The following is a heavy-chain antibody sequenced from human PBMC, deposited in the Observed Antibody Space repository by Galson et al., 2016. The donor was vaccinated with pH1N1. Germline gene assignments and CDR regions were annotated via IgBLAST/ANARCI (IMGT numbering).Heavy chain of an antibody. CDR2: IRSSRRDS. CDR3: ATGDSSSADFLVGYRSYFDY. J-gene: IGHJ4*02. V-gene: IGHV3-11*03. CDR1: GFSFSDYY. Sequence: SLRLSCAASGFSFSDYYMSWVRQAPGKGLEWVSYIRSSRRDSNYADSVKGRFSISRDNAKNLLFLQMNSLRAEDTAVYYCATGDSSSADFLVGYRSYFDYWGQGTLVTVSS. D-gene: IGHD2-8*02.